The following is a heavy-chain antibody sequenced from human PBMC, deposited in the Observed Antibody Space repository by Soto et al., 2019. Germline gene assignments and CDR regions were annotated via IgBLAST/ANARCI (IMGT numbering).Heavy chain of an antibody. J-gene: IGHJ6*02. CDR1: GFTFSSYA. CDR3: ARGDLGGTGSPASYYYSGLDV. D-gene: IGHD1-26*01. V-gene: IGHV3-23*01. Sequence: DVQLLESGGHLVQPGGSLRLSCAASGFTFSSYAMSWVRQAPGKGLEWVSSVSAGGDRTYYSDSVKGRFTISRDNANNALFLQMHGLRIADTALYYCARGDLGGTGSPASYYYSGLDVWGQGATVTGS. CDR2: VSAGGDRT.